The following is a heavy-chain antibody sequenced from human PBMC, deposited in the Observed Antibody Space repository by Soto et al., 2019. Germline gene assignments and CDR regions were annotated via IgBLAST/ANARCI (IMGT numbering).Heavy chain of an antibody. Sequence: QVQLQESGPGLVKPSGTLSLTCAVSSGSIISSAWWSWVRQPPGKGLEWIGEVSQSGSTNYNPSLKSRVTISIDTSNNQFVLKLVSVTAADTAVYFCVRGDNYRFDFWGQGSLVTVSA. D-gene: IGHD4-4*01. CDR2: VSQSGST. CDR3: VRGDNYRFDF. V-gene: IGHV4-4*02. CDR1: SGSIISSAW. J-gene: IGHJ4*02.